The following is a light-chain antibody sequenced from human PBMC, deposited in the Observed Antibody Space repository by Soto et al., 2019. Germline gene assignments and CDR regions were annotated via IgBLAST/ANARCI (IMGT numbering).Light chain of an antibody. V-gene: IGKV3-20*01. CDR1: QSVSSSY. CDR2: GAS. J-gene: IGKJ2*01. Sequence: EIVLTQSPGTLSLSPGERATLSCRASQSVSSSYLAWYQQKPGQTPRLLIYGASSRATGIPDRFSDSGSGTHFTLTISRREPEDVAVYYCQQFGTSPYTFGQGTKLDIK. CDR3: QQFGTSPYT.